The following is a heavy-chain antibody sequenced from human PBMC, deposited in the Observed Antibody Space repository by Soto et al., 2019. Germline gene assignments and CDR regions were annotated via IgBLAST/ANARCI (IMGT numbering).Heavy chain of an antibody. J-gene: IGHJ5*02. CDR3: ARDAALKWFDP. CDR1: GGYSRSGGYY. CDR2: VYYSGST. V-gene: IGHV4-31*02. Sequence: QVQPLSWTVSGGYSRSGGYYWSWSRQYPGKGLEWIGFVYYSGSTYYNPSLKRRVIISVDTSKKQFSLKLSSVTAADTAVYYCARDAALKWFDPWGQGTLVTVSA. D-gene: IGHD2-15*01.